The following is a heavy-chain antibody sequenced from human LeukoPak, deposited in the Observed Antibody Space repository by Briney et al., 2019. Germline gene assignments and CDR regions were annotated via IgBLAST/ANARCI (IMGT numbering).Heavy chain of an antibody. V-gene: IGHV4-34*01. D-gene: IGHD6-19*01. CDR3: ARGRVAGNY. CDR1: GGSFSGYY. CDR2: INHSGST. J-gene: IGHJ4*02. Sequence: PSETLSLTCAVYGGSFSGYYWSWIRQPPGKGLEWIGEINHSGSTNYNPSLKSRVTISIDTSKNQFSLKLSSVTAADTALYYCARGRVAGNYWGQGTLVTVSS.